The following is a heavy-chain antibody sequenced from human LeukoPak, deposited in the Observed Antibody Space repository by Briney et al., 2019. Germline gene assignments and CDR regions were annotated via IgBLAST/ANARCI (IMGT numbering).Heavy chain of an antibody. Sequence: PGGSLRFSCAASGFTFSSYWIHWVRQAPGKGLVWVSRINTDGSSTNYADSVKGRFTISRDNAENTLYLQMNSLRAEDTAVYYCARGAYLNYYMDVWGKGTTVTVSS. CDR2: INTDGSST. V-gene: IGHV3-74*01. CDR1: GFTFSSYW. CDR3: ARGAYLNYYMDV. D-gene: IGHD2-21*01. J-gene: IGHJ6*03.